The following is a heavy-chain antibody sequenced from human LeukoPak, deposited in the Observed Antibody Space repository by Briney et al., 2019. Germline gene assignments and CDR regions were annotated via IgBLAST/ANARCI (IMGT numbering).Heavy chain of an antibody. CDR3: ASTDDYVWGSYRF. CDR1: GFTFRNYA. D-gene: IGHD3-16*02. Sequence: GGSLRLSCAASGFTFRNYAMSWGREAAGKGGEGVSVFSVSGRSTYYADSVTRRFTISSDNANNSLYLQMNSLRAEDTAVYYCASTDDYVWGSYRFWGQGTLVTVSS. CDR2: FSVSGRST. J-gene: IGHJ4*02. V-gene: IGHV3-23*01.